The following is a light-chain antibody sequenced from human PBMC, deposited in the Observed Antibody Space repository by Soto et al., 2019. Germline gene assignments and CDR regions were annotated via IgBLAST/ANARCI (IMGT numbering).Light chain of an antibody. CDR1: QTVSSGF. CDR2: GAS. J-gene: IGKJ1*01. V-gene: IGKV3-20*01. CDR3: QQSSTTPWT. Sequence: EIVLTQSPGTLSVSPGERATVSCRASQTVSSGFPAWYQQKVGQAPRLLIYGASTRATGIPDRFSGSGSGTDFTLTIDRLEPEDFATYYCQQSSTTPWTFGQGTTVEIK.